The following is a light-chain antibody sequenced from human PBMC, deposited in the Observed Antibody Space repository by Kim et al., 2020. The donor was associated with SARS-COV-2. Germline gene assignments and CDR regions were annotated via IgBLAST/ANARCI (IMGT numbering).Light chain of an antibody. CDR3: QAWDSSTVV. J-gene: IGLJ2*01. Sequence: SVSAGQTASITCSGDRLGDKYASWYQRKPGQSPVLVIYYDSKRPSGIPERFSGSNSGNTATLTISGTQAMDEADYYCQAWDSSTVVFGGGTKLTVL. CDR1: RLGDKY. V-gene: IGLV3-1*01. CDR2: YDS.